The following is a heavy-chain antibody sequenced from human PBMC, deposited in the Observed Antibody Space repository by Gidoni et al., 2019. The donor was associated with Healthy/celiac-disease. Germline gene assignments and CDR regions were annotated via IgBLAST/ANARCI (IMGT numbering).Heavy chain of an antibody. CDR2: INHSGST. V-gene: IGHV4-34*01. CDR3: ARRPPDYDSSGYLSR. CDR1: GGSFSGYY. J-gene: IGHJ4*02. D-gene: IGHD3-22*01. Sequence: QVQLQQWGAGLLKPSETLSLTCAVYGGSFSGYYWSWIRQPPGKGLEWIGEINHSGSTNYNPSLKSRVTISVDTSKNQFSLKLSSVTAADTAVYYCARRPPDYDSSGYLSRWGQGTLVTVSS.